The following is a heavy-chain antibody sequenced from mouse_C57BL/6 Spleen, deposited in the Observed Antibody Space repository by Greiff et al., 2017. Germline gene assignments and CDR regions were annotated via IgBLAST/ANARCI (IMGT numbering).Heavy chain of an antibody. J-gene: IGHJ2*01. CDR2: IYPGSGST. V-gene: IGHV1-55*01. CDR1: GYTFTSYW. Sequence: QVPLQQPVAELVPPGASVKMSCKASGYTFTSYWITWVKQRPGQGLEWIGDIYPGSGSTNYNEKFKSKATLTVDTSSSTAYMQLSSLTSEDSAVYYCARERYYGSSFYFDYWGQGTTLTVSS. CDR3: ARERYYGSSFYFDY. D-gene: IGHD1-1*01.